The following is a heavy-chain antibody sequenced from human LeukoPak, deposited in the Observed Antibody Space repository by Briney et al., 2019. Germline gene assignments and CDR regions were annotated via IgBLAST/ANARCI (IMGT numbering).Heavy chain of an antibody. Sequence: GGSLRLSCAASGFTFSSYWMSWVRQAPGKGLEWVANIKQDGSEKYYVDSVKGRFTISRDNAKNSLYLQMNSLRAEDAAVYYCARAVRSNYVIYWGQGTLVTVSS. J-gene: IGHJ4*02. V-gene: IGHV3-7*01. D-gene: IGHD4-11*01. CDR1: GFTFSSYW. CDR3: ARAVRSNYVIY. CDR2: IKQDGSEK.